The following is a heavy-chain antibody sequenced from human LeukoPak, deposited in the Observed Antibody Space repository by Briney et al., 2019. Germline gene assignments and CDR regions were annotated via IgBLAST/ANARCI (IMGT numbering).Heavy chain of an antibody. J-gene: IGHJ5*02. CDR2: IYYSGST. Sequence: SETQSLTCTVSGGSISSSSYYWGWIRQPPGKGLEWIGSIYYSGSTYYNPSLKSRVTISVDTSKNQFSLKLNSVTAADTAVYYCAKGVERIFGVVNWFDPWGQGTPVTVSS. CDR1: GGSISSSSYY. D-gene: IGHD3-3*01. V-gene: IGHV4-39*07. CDR3: AKGVERIFGVVNWFDP.